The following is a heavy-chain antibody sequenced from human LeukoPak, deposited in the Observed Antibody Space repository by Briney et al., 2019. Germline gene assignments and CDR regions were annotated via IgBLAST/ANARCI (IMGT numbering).Heavy chain of an antibody. CDR3: ARLTKNDSGSFRFGKKKRGYMDV. CDR2: INHSGST. J-gene: IGHJ6*03. Sequence: SETLSLTCAVYGGSFSGYYWSWIRQPPGKGLEWIGEINHSGSTNYNPSLKSRVTISVDTSKNQFSLKLSSVTAADTAVYYRARLTKNDSGSFRFGKKKRGYMDVWGKGTTVTISS. CDR1: GGSFSGYY. V-gene: IGHV4-34*01. D-gene: IGHD3-10*01.